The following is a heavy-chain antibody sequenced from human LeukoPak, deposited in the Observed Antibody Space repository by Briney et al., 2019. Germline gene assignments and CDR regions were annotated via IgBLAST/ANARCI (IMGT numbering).Heavy chain of an antibody. J-gene: IGHJ3*02. D-gene: IGHD3-10*01. CDR3: ARELFYYYGSGSYYNLGAFDI. Sequence: GGSLRLSCAASGFSFSSYAMSWVRQAPGKGLEWVSYISSSSSTIYYADSVKGRFTISRDNAKNSLYLQMNSLRAEDTAVYYCARELFYYYGSGSYYNLGAFDIWGQGTMVTVSS. CDR1: GFSFSSYA. CDR2: ISSSSSTI. V-gene: IGHV3-48*04.